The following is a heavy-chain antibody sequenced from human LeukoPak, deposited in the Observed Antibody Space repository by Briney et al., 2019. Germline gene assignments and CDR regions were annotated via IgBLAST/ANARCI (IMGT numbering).Heavy chain of an antibody. CDR2: VDPEDGET. CDR1: GYTFTDYY. Sequence: ASVKVSCKVSGYTFTDYYMHWVQQAPGKGLEWMGLVDPEDGETIYAEKFQGRVTITADTSTDTAYMELSSLRSEDTAVYYRATRGGPGSFDIWGQGTMVTVSS. CDR3: ATRGGPGSFDI. V-gene: IGHV1-69-2*01. D-gene: IGHD3-10*01. J-gene: IGHJ3*02.